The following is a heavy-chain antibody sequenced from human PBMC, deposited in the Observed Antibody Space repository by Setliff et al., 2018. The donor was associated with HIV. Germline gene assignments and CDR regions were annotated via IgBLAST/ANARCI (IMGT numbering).Heavy chain of an antibody. CDR2: IFHSGST. D-gene: IGHD6-13*01. Sequence: SETLSLTCAVSGGSISSGGYSWSWIRQPPGKGLEWIGYIFHSGSTYYNPSLKSRVTISVDRSKNQFSLKLYSVTVADTAFYYCARADSSSWFFATFDIWGQGTMVTVSS. J-gene: IGHJ3*02. V-gene: IGHV4-30-2*01. CDR3: ARADSSSWFFATFDI. CDR1: GGSISSGGYS.